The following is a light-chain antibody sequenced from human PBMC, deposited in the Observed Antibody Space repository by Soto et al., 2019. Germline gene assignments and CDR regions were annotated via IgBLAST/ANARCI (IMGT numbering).Light chain of an antibody. V-gene: IGKV3-20*01. Sequence: EIVLTQSPGTLSLSPGDRATLSCKASQSVADNYLAWYQQKPGQAPRLLIYAASRRAIGIPDTFSGSGSGTDFTLTITRLEPEDFALYYCQQYGHSPRTFGHGTKVEIK. CDR1: QSVADNY. J-gene: IGKJ1*01. CDR3: QQYGHSPRT. CDR2: AAS.